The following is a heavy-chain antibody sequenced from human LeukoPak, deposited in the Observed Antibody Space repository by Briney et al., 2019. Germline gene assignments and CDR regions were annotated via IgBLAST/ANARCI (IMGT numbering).Heavy chain of an antibody. Sequence: PGGSLRLSCVASGFAVSDNFMAWVRQAPGKGLDWVSISNPGGQTHYAESVRGRFTISRDNSKNTVYLQMNSLRAEDTAVYYCVKGLGFILDYWGLGILVTVSP. CDR2: SNPGGQT. D-gene: IGHD7-27*01. J-gene: IGHJ4*02. CDR3: VKGLGFILDY. CDR1: GFAVSDNF. V-gene: IGHV3-53*01.